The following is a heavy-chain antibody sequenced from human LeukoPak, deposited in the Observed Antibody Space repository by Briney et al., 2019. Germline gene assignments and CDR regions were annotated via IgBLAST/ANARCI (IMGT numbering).Heavy chain of an antibody. J-gene: IGHJ6*02. CDR3: ARVYYYGSGSYYNLTVWSLYRLYYYYGMDV. Sequence: SSETLSLTCTVSGGSISSGDYYWSWIRQPPGKGLEWIGYIYYSGSTYYNPSLKSRVTISVDTSKNQFSLKLSSVTAADTAVYYCARVYYYGSGSYYNLTVWSLYRLYYYYGMDVWGQGTTVTVSS. D-gene: IGHD3-10*01. CDR1: GGSISSGDYY. CDR2: IYYSGST. V-gene: IGHV4-30-4*01.